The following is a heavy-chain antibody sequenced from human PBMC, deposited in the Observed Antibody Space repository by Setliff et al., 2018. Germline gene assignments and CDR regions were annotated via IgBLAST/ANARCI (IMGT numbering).Heavy chain of an antibody. V-gene: IGHV3-53*01. CDR3: ASYYYGSGSSYIPPHFDY. Sequence: GGSLRLSCAASGVTVSAYDMSWVRQAPGKGLEWVSLLDNDGSTYYSDSVKGRFTISRDNAKNSLYLQMNSLRAEDTAVYYCASYYYGSGSSYIPPHFDYWGLGTLVTVSS. D-gene: IGHD3-10*01. CDR1: GVTVSAYD. J-gene: IGHJ4*02. CDR2: LDNDGST.